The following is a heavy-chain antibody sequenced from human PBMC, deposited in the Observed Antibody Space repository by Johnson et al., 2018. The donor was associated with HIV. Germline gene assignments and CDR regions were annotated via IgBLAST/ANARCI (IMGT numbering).Heavy chain of an antibody. CDR1: RFTFSTYA. CDR2: ISNDGSNK. D-gene: IGHD6-13*01. V-gene: IGHV3-30*04. CDR3: AKIHIADDDFDI. J-gene: IGHJ3*02. Sequence: QVQLVESGGGVVQPGRSLRLSCAASRFTFSTYAMHWVRQAPGKGLEWVAVISNDGSNKYYAQSVKGRFTISRDNSKNTLYLQMNSLRTEDTALHYCAKIHIADDDFDIWGQGTMVTVSS.